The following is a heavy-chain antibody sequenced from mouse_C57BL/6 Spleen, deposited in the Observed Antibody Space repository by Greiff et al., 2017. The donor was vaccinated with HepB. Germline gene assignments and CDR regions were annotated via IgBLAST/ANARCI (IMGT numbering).Heavy chain of an antibody. V-gene: IGHV3-6*01. CDR3: ARGATYYGSSYYFDH. J-gene: IGHJ2*01. CDR2: ISYDGSN. D-gene: IGHD1-1*01. CDR1: GYPITSGYY. Sequence: LQQSGPGLVKPSQSLSLPCSVTGYPITSGYYWNWIRQFPGNKLEWMGYISYDGSNNYNPSLKNRISITRDTSKNQFFLKLNSVTTEDTATYYCARGATYYGSSYYFDHWGQGTTLTVSS.